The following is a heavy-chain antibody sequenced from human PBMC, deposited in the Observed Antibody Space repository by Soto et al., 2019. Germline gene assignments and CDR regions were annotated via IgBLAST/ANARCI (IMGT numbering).Heavy chain of an antibody. CDR2: IYYSGST. V-gene: IGHV4-39*01. CDR3: ARPGRGVYCSGGSCPDGEAYFDY. CDR1: GGSISSSSYY. D-gene: IGHD2-15*01. J-gene: IGHJ4*02. Sequence: PSETLSLTCTVSGGSISSSSYYWGWIRQPPGKWLEWIGSIYYSGSTYYNPSLKSRVTISVDTSKNQFSLKLSSVTAADTAVYYCARPGRGVYCSGGSCPDGEAYFDYWGQGTLVTVSS.